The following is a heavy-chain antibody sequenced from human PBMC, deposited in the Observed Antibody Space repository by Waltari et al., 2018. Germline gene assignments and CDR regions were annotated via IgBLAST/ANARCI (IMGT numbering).Heavy chain of an antibody. D-gene: IGHD4-17*01. CDR3: ARTSPHPDYGDYRIDP. Sequence: QVNVVQSGAEVKKPGSSVKVSCKASGGTFSSYAITWLRQARGQGREWMGGIIPILGIANYAQKFQGRVTITADESTSTAYMELSSLRSEDTAVYYCARTSPHPDYGDYRIDPWGQGTLVTVSS. CDR1: GGTFSSYA. CDR2: IIPILGIA. V-gene: IGHV1-69*04. J-gene: IGHJ5*02.